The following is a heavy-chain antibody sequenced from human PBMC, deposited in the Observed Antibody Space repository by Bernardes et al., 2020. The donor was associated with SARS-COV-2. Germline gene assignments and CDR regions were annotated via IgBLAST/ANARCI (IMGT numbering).Heavy chain of an antibody. V-gene: IGHV1-24*01. CDR3: ATASSVWGSYRVNYYYYGMDV. Sequence: SVKVSCKVSGYTLTELSMHWVRQAPGKGLEWMGGFDPEDGETIYAQKFQGRVTMTEDTSTDTAYMELSSLRSEDTAVYYCATASSVWGSYRVNYYYYGMDVWGQGTTVTVSS. J-gene: IGHJ6*02. CDR2: FDPEDGET. CDR1: GYTLTELS. D-gene: IGHD3-16*02.